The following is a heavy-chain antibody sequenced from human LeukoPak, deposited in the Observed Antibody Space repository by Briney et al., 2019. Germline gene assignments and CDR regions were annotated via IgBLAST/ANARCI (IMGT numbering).Heavy chain of an antibody. Sequence: ASVKVSCKASGYTFTSYDINWVRQATGQGLEWMGRMNPNSGNTGYAQKFQGRVTITRNTSISTAYMELSSLRSEDTAVYYCARQTYGSGSYYNWFDPWGQGTLVTVSS. CDR3: ARQTYGSGSYYNWFDP. J-gene: IGHJ5*02. D-gene: IGHD3-10*01. CDR1: GYTFTSYD. V-gene: IGHV1-8*03. CDR2: MNPNSGNT.